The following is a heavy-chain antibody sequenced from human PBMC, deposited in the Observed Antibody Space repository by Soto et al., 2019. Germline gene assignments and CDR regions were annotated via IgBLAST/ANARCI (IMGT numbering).Heavy chain of an antibody. J-gene: IGHJ4*02. CDR2: ISGSGGST. D-gene: IGHD2-15*01. CDR3: AKPPQGGYCSGGSCYFDY. Sequence: GGSLRLSCAASGFTFSSYAMSWVRQAPGKGLEWVSAISGSGGSTYYADSVKGRFTISRDNSKNTLYLQMNSLRAEDTAVYYCAKPPQGGYCSGGSCYFDYWGQGTLVTVSS. CDR1: GFTFSSYA. V-gene: IGHV3-23*01.